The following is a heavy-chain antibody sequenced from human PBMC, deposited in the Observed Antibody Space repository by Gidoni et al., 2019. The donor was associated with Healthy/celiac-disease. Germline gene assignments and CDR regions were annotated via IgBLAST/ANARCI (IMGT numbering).Heavy chain of an antibody. J-gene: IGHJ5*02. CDR3: ARDFGWLANTGWFDP. Sequence: QVQLAQSGAEVKKPGASVTVSCQASAYTFTGYYMHWVRQAPGQGLEWMGWINPDSGGTNYAQKFQGRVTMTRDTSISTAYMELSRLRSDDTAVYYCARDFGWLANTGWFDPWGQGTLVTVSS. CDR2: INPDSGGT. V-gene: IGHV1-2*02. CDR1: AYTFTGYY. D-gene: IGHD6-19*01.